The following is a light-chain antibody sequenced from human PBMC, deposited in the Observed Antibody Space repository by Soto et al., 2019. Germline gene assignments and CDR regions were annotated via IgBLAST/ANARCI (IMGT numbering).Light chain of an antibody. J-gene: IGLJ6*01. CDR3: TSSACTITLTTV. CDR1: SSDVGAYNY. CDR2: EVN. V-gene: IGLV2-8*01. Sequence: QSALTQLPSASGSPGQSVTISCTGTSSDVGAYNYVSWYQHHPGKAPKLMVYEVNKRPSGVSDRFSGSKSGNTASLTVSGLQAEVLDSYYFTSSACTITLTTVFGNRTTGTLL.